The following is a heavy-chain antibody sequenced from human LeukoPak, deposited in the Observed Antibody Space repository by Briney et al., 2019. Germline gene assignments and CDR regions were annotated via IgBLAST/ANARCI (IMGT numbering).Heavy chain of an antibody. V-gene: IGHV3-23*01. D-gene: IGHD2-21*02. Sequence: GGSLRLSCAASGFTFSSFAMNWVRQAPGKGLEWVSGIKSDSTLIYYADSAKGRFTVSRDNSKNTVYLQMNGLRAEDTAVYYCAKNRLTAYYFDDWGQGTLVTVSS. J-gene: IGHJ4*02. CDR3: AKNRLTAYYFDD. CDR2: IKSDSTLI. CDR1: GFTFSSFA.